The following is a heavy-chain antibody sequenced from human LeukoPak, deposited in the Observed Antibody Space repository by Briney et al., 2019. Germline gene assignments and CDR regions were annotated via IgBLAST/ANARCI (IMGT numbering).Heavy chain of an antibody. Sequence: GGSLRLSCAASGFTFSSYSMNWVRQAPGKGLEWVSSISSSSGYIYYADSVKGRFTISRDNAKNSLYLQMNSLRAEDTAVYYCARRGACDYWGQGTLVTVSS. V-gene: IGHV3-21*01. CDR2: ISSSSGYI. D-gene: IGHD1-26*01. J-gene: IGHJ4*02. CDR3: ARRGACDY. CDR1: GFTFSSYS.